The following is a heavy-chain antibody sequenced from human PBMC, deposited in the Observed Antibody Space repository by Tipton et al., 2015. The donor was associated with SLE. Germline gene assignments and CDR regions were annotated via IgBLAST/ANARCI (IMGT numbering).Heavy chain of an antibody. J-gene: IGHJ4*02. CDR1: GFTFDIYD. Sequence: SLRPSCAPSGFTFDIYDMHWVRQAPGKGLEWVAFIRYDGSEEYYADSVKGRFTISRDNSKNSLYLQMNSLGAEDTAVYYCARGCDGSCWFNYWGQGTLVTVSS. D-gene: IGHD1-26*01. V-gene: IGHV3-30*02. CDR2: IRYDGSEE. CDR3: ARGCDGSCWFNY.